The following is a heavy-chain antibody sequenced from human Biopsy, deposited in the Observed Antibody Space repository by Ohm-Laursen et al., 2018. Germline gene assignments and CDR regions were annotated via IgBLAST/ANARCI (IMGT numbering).Heavy chain of an antibody. V-gene: IGHV4-59*07. CDR3: ARLYRLDDYWNDDPPDAFDV. CDR1: GGSMSGDY. Sequence: SDTLSLTCTVSGGSMSGDYWSWIRQSPRKGLEWIGHISDRGTTNSNPSLRGRITISVDTSKNQFSLKLNSVGAADTALFFCARLYRLDDYWNDDPPDAFDVWGPGTMVTVSS. D-gene: IGHD3-3*01. J-gene: IGHJ3*01. CDR2: ISDRGTT.